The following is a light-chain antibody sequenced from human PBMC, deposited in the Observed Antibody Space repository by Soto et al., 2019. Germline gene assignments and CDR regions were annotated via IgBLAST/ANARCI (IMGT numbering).Light chain of an antibody. CDR2: DVS. V-gene: IGLV2-14*01. CDR3: SSYTSSSTPYV. Sequence: QSALTQPASVSGSPGQSITISCTGTSSDVGGYNYVSWYQQHPGKAPKLMIYDVSNRPSGVSNRFSGSKSGNTASLTISGLQAEDEADYYCSSYTSSSTPYVFGTGTKAHRP. J-gene: IGLJ1*01. CDR1: SSDVGGYNY.